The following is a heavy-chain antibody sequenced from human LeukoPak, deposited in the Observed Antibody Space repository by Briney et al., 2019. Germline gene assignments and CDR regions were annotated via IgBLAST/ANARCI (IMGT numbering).Heavy chain of an antibody. V-gene: IGHV4-59*08. Sequence: SETLSLTCTVSGGSISGYYWSWLRQPPGKGLEWIGYIYYSGSTDYNPSLKSRLTISVDTSKNQFSLKLNSVTAADTAVYYCARRLFDYWGQGTLVTVSS. CDR3: ARRLFDY. J-gene: IGHJ4*02. CDR1: GGSISGYY. CDR2: IYYSGST.